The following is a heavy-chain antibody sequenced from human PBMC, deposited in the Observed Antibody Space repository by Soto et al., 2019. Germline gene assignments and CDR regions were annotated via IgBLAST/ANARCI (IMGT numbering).Heavy chain of an antibody. CDR1: GDSVSNDNYY. V-gene: IGHV4-61*01. CDR2: IYYSGTT. CDR3: ARSQRGRTAFTFDY. J-gene: IGHJ4*02. D-gene: IGHD3-16*01. Sequence: QVQLQESGPGLVKPSETLSLTCAVSGDSVSNDNYYWSWIRQPPGKGLEWIGYIYYSGTTNYNSYLKSRHSLSVDMSKNQFSLKLASVTAADTAVYFCARSQRGRTAFTFDYWGQGALVTVSS.